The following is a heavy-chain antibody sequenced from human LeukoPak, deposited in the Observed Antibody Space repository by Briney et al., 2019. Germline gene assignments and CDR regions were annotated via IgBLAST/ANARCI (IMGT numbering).Heavy chain of an antibody. CDR2: ISGSGGTT. J-gene: IGHJ4*02. D-gene: IGHD3/OR15-3a*01. Sequence: GRSLRLSCAASGFTFSSYAMSWVRQAPGKGLEWVSSISGSGGTTYYADSVRGRFTISRDNSKNTLYLLMNSLRAEDTAVYYCAKTQLRWTGYHDYWGQGTLVTVSS. CDR3: AKTQLRWTGYHDY. CDR1: GFTFSSYA. V-gene: IGHV3-23*01.